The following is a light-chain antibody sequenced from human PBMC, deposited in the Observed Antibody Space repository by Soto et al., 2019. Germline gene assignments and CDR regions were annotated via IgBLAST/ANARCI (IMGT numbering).Light chain of an antibody. CDR1: SSDVGSYNL. J-gene: IGLJ1*01. CDR2: EGS. V-gene: IGLV2-23*03. Sequence: QSALTQPASVSGSPGQSITISCTGTSSDVGSYNLVSWYQQHPGKAPKLMIYEGSKRPSGVSNRFSGSKSGNTASLTISGLQAEDAADSYCCSYAGSSTFLYVFGTGTKLTVL. CDR3: CSYAGSSTFLYV.